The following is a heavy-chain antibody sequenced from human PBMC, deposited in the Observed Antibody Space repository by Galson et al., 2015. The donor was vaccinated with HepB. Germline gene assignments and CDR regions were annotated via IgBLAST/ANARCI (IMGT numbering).Heavy chain of an antibody. D-gene: IGHD2-15*01. J-gene: IGHJ3*02. Sequence: ETLSLTCTVSGGSISSYYWSWIRQPPGKGLEWIGYIYYSGSTNYNPSLKSRVTISVDTSKNQFSLKLSSVTAADTAVYYCARVMSMVGYCSGGSCPGYAFDIWGQGTMVTVSS. CDR2: IYYSGST. CDR1: GGSISSYY. V-gene: IGHV4-59*01. CDR3: ARVMSMVGYCSGGSCPGYAFDI.